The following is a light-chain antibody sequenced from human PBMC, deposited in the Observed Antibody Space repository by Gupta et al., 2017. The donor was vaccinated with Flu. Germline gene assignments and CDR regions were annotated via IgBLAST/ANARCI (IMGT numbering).Light chain of an antibody. CDR1: QSISSW. CDR3: QQYSNYSRT. V-gene: IGKV1-5*03. CDR2: EAS. J-gene: IGKJ1*01. Sequence: PCTLSASVGDRVTITCRASQSISSWLAWYQQKPGKAPKLLIYEASRLESGVPSSFSGSGSGTEFTLTISSLQPDDFATYYCQQYSNYSRTFGQGTKVEIK.